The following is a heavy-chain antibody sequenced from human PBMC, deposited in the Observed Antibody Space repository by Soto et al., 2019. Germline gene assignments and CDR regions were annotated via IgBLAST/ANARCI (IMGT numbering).Heavy chain of an antibody. V-gene: IGHV3-33*01. CDR2: IWYDGSNK. CDR3: ARELPLFLIAAAVTSWFDP. J-gene: IGHJ5*02. D-gene: IGHD6-13*01. CDR1: GFTFSSYG. Sequence: QVQLVESGGGVVQPGRSLRLSCAASGFTFSSYGMHWVGQAPGKGLEWVAVIWYDGSNKYYADSVKGRFTISRDNSKNTLYLQMHSLRAEDTAVYYCARELPLFLIAAAVTSWFDPWGQGTLVTVSS.